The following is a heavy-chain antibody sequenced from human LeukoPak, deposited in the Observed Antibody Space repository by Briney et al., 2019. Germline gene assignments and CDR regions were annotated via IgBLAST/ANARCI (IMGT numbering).Heavy chain of an antibody. CDR2: IYYSGST. CDR1: GGSFSGYY. V-gene: IGHV4-59*08. D-gene: IGHD3-10*01. CDR3: ARGRPDGSGSYYKFDP. Sequence: SETLSLTCAVSGGSFSGYYWSWIRQPPGKGLEWIGYIYYSGSTNYNPSLKSRVTISVDTSKNQFSLKLSSVTAADTAVYYCARGRPDGSGSYYKFDPWGQGTLVTVSS. J-gene: IGHJ5*02.